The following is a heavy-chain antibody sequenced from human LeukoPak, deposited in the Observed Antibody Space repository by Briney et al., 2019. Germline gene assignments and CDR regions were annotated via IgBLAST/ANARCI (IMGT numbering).Heavy chain of an antibody. V-gene: IGHV3-30*03. CDR1: GFTFSDHG. J-gene: IGHJ4*02. D-gene: IGHD2-2*01. CDR3: ARGSGGYCSSTSCYEYYFDY. Sequence: PGKSLRLSCVASGFTFSDHGMHWVRQAPGKGLEWLAVISYNANNIYYEESVKGRFTVSRDNSNNTVNLQMNSLRAEDTAVYYCARGSGGYCSSTSCYEYYFDYWGQGTLVTVSS. CDR2: ISYNANNI.